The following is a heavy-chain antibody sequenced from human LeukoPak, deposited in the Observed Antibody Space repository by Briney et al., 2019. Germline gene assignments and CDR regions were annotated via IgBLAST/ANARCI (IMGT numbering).Heavy chain of an antibody. CDR3: AKVQNEVVPIAMRGWFDP. V-gene: IGHV1-69*13. CDR2: VMPMFNTS. J-gene: IGHJ5*02. D-gene: IGHD2-2*01. Sequence: ASVKVSCKASGGTFRNYIFSWVRQAPGQGLEWMGGVMPMFNTSNYAQKFQGRVTITADENTSTVYMELSSLRSEDTAVYYCAKVQNEVVPIAMRGWFDPWGQGTRVTVSS. CDR1: GGTFRNYI.